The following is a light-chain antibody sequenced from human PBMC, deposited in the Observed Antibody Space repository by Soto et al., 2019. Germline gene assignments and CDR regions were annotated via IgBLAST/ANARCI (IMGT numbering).Light chain of an antibody. CDR3: QQRSNWPQIT. V-gene: IGKV3-11*01. CDR1: QSVSSY. J-gene: IGKJ5*01. CDR2: AAS. Sequence: IVLTQSPATLSLSPGERATLSCRASQSVSSYLAWYQQKPGQAPRLLIYAASNRATDIPARFSGSGSGTDFTLTISSLEPEDFAAYYCQQRSNWPQITFGQGTRLEIK.